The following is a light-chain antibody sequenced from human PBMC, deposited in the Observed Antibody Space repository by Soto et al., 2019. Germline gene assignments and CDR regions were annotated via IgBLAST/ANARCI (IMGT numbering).Light chain of an antibody. J-gene: IGKJ2*01. V-gene: IGKV1-12*01. CDR1: RDISNS. Sequence: DIPLAQSPSSVSASFGDGLSIXSRASRDISNSLAWYQQTPGKAPKLLLRGASSLHRGVPSRFSGGGAGTEFTLTISSLQPEDFATYYCQQTSAFPRTFGQGTKVDIK. CDR2: GAS. CDR3: QQTSAFPRT.